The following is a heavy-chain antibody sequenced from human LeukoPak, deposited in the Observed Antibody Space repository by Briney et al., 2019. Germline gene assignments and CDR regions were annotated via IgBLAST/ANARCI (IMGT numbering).Heavy chain of an antibody. V-gene: IGHV3-48*01. J-gene: IGHJ4*02. CDR2: ISSSSSTI. D-gene: IGHD6-13*01. Sequence: GGSLRLSCAASGFTFSSYSRNWVRQAPGKGLEWVSYISSSSSTIYYADSVKGRFTISRDNAKNSLYLQMNSLRAEDTAVYYCARGPLIAAAGTWWGQGTLVTVSS. CDR1: GFTFSSYS. CDR3: ARGPLIAAAGTW.